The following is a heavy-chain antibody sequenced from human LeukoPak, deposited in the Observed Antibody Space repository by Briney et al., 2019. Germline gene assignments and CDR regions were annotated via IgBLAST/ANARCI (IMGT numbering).Heavy chain of an antibody. V-gene: IGHV3-30-3*01. D-gene: IGHD2-21*01. CDR2: IASDGSHT. CDR1: GFTFSTYF. J-gene: IGHJ3*02. CDR3: ARERQDTILHSGAFDI. Sequence: GGSLRLSCAASGFTFSTYFMHWVRQAPGKGLEWVADIASDGSHTFYVESVKGRFTISRDNSKNTLYLQVNSLRAEDTAVYFCARERQDTILHSGAFDIWGQGTMVTVSS.